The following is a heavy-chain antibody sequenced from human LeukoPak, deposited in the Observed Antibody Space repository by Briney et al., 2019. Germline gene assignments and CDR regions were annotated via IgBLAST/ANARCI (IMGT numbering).Heavy chain of an antibody. V-gene: IGHV1-8*03. CDR3: AGRFSGYPHPANY. D-gene: IGHD5-12*01. CDR1: GYTFTNYN. CDR2: MNPNIGNT. J-gene: IGHJ4*02. Sequence: GASVKVSCKASGYTFTNYNINWVRQATGQGLEWMGWMNPNIGNTGYAQKFQGRVTITRNTSISTAYMELSSLRSEDTAVYYCAGRFSGYPHPANYWGQGTLVTVSS.